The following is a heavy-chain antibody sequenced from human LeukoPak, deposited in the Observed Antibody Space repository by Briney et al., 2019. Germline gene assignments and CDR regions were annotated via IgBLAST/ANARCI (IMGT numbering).Heavy chain of an antibody. J-gene: IGHJ4*02. CDR3: ARGRSGYIFLDY. CDR1: GGTFSNYA. D-gene: IGHD5-12*01. Sequence: SVKVSCKAAGGTFSNYAISWVRQAPGQGLEWMGEIIPIFGTTNYAQKFQGRVTITADKSTSTAYMELNSLRSEDTAVYYCARGRSGYIFLDYWGQGTLVTVSS. V-gene: IGHV1-69*06. CDR2: IIPIFGTT.